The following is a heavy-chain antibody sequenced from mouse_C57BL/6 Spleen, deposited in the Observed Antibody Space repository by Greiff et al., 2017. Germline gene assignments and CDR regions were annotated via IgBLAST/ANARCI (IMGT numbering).Heavy chain of an antibody. CDR1: GFTFSNYW. CDR2: IRLKSDNYAT. CDR3: TGPSTVVATNNYYAMDD. J-gene: IGHJ4*01. Sequence: EVKLMESGGGLVQPGGSMKLSCVASGFTFSNYWMNWVRQSPEKGLEWVAQIRLKSDNYATHYAESVKGRFTISRDDSKSSVYLQMNNLRAEDTGIYYCTGPSTVVATNNYYAMDDWGQGTSVTVSS. D-gene: IGHD1-1*01. V-gene: IGHV6-3*01.